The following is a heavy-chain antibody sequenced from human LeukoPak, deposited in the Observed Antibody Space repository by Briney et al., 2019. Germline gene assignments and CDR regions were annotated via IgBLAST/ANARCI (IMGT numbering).Heavy chain of an antibody. CDR2: VSGSGGST. CDR1: GFTFSSYA. V-gene: IGHV3-23*01. J-gene: IGHJ6*04. D-gene: IGHD3-10*01. Sequence: GGSLRLSCAASGFTFSSYAMSWVRQAPGKGLGWVSGVSGSGGSTNYADSVRGRFTISRDNSKNTLYLQMSSLRAEDTAVYYCAKKLGSGSLNGVDVWGKGTTVTVSS. CDR3: AKKLGSGSLNGVDV.